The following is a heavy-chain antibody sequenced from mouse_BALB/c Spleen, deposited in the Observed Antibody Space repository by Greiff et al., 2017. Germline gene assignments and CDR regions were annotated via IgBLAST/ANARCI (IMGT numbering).Heavy chain of an antibody. CDR3: TRGRYGNHSHYAMDY. CDR1: GFTFSSYT. V-gene: IGHV5-6-4*01. CDR2: ISSGGSYT. D-gene: IGHD2-10*02. Sequence: EVQRVESGGGLVKPGGSLKLSCAASGFTFSSYTMSWVRQTPEKRLEWVATISSGGSYTYYPDSVKGRFTISRDNAKNTLYLQMSSLKSEDTAMYYCTRGRYGNHSHYAMDYWGQGTSVTVSS. J-gene: IGHJ4*01.